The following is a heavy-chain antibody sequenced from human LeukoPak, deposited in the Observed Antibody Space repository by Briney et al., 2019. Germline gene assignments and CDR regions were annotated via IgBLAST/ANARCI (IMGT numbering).Heavy chain of an antibody. D-gene: IGHD7-27*01. CDR1: GFRFSYHD. V-gene: IGHV3-64*02. Sequence: GGSLRLSCAASGFRFSYHDMHWVRQAPGKGLEFVSSIGAAGAHTFYADSVKGRFTISRDNFQRTLYLQMDGLRAEDSAVYYCARELGGNQTGVFDIWGQGTVVTVSS. J-gene: IGHJ3*02. CDR2: IGAAGAHT. CDR3: ARELGGNQTGVFDI.